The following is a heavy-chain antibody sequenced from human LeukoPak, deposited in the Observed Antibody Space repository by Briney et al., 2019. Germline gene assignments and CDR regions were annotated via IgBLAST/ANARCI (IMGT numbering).Heavy chain of an antibody. D-gene: IGHD6-19*01. CDR2: ISSSSSYI. CDR3: ATSIAGADDFDY. V-gene: IGHV3-21*01. Sequence: PGGSLRLSCAASGFTFSSYSMKWVRQAPGKGLEWDSSISSSSSYIYYADSVKGRFTISRDNAKNSLYLQMNSLRAEDTAVYYCATSIAGADDFDYWGQGTLVTVSS. J-gene: IGHJ4*02. CDR1: GFTFSSYS.